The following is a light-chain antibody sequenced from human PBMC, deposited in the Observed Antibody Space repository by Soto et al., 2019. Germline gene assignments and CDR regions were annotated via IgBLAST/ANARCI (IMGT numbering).Light chain of an antibody. J-gene: IGLJ2*01. CDR1: SSDVGDYNL. Sequence: QSALTQPASVSGSPGQSITISCTGTSSDVGDYNLVSWYQQYPGKAPKLMIYEGGKRPSGVSNRFSGSKSGNTTSLTISGLQAEDEADYYCCAFTQRSTLIFGRGTKLTVL. CDR2: EGG. V-gene: IGLV2-23*01. CDR3: CAFTQRSTLI.